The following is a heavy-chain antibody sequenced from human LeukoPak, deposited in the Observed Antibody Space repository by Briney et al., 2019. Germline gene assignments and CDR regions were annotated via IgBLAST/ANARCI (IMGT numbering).Heavy chain of an antibody. CDR3: ARVRDDYGDYRYDC. CDR2: ISAYNGNT. V-gene: IGHV1-18*01. J-gene: IGHJ4*02. D-gene: IGHD4-17*01. CDR1: GYTFTSYG. Sequence: ASVKVSCKASGYTFTSYGISWVRQAPGQGLEWMGWISAYNGNTNYAQKLQGRVTMTTDTSTSTAYMELRSLRSDDTAVYYCARVRDDYGDYRYDCWGQGTLVTVSS.